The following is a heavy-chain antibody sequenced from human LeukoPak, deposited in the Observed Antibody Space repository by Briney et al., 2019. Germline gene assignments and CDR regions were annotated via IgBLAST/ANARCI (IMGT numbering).Heavy chain of an antibody. CDR3: ARNYYGSGYSDY. CDR1: GGSISTYY. D-gene: IGHD3-10*01. J-gene: IGHJ4*02. Sequence: SETLSLTCTVSGGSISTYYWSWIRQPPGKGLEWIGYIHYSGSTNYNPSLKSRVTVSVDTSKNQFSLKLSSVTAADTAVYYCARNYYGSGYSDYWGQGTLVTVSS. CDR2: IHYSGST. V-gene: IGHV4-59*13.